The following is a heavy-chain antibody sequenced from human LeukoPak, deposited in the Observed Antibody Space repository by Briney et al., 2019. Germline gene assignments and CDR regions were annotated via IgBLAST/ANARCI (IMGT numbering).Heavy chain of an antibody. D-gene: IGHD6-13*01. V-gene: IGHV3-21*01. Sequence: GGSLRLSCAASGFGFSNYWMSWVRQAPGKGLEWVSSISSSSSYIYYADSVKGRFTISRDNAKNSLYLQMNSLRAEDTAVYYCARDDSSSWYDFWFDPWGQGTLVTVSS. CDR3: ARDDSSSWYDFWFDP. CDR2: ISSSSSYI. J-gene: IGHJ5*02. CDR1: GFGFSNYW.